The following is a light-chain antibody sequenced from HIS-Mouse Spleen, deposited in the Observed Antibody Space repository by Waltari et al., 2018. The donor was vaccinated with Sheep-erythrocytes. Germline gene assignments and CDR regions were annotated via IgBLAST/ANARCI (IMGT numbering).Light chain of an antibody. V-gene: IGKV3-15*01. CDR1: QSVSSN. J-gene: IGKJ4*01. CDR3: QQYNNRPPLT. CDR2: AAA. Sequence: ELVMTQSPSTLSVSPGERATLSCRASQSVSSNLAWYQQKPGQAPRLLIYAAATRATGIPARCCGSGSGREFTLIISSLQSEDFAVYYCQQYNNRPPLTFGGGTKVEIK.